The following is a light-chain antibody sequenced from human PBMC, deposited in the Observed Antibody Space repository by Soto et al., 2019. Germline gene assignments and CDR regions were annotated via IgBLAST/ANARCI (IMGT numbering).Light chain of an antibody. V-gene: IGKV3-20*01. Sequence: EIVLTQSPGTLSLSPGERATLSCRASQSVSSSYLAWYQQKPGQAPRLLIYGASSRATGIPDRFSGSGSGTDFTLTISRLEPEDFAVYYCQQYCNSTQGTFGQGTKVEIK. J-gene: IGKJ1*01. CDR2: GAS. CDR1: QSVSSSY. CDR3: QQYCNSTQGT.